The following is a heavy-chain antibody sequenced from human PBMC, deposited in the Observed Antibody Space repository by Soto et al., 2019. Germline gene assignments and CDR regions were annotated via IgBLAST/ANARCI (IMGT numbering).Heavy chain of an antibody. CDR1: GGTFSTYT. D-gene: IGHD3-10*01. Sequence: QVQLVQSGAEVKKPGSSVKVSCKASGGTFSTYTINWVRQAPGQGLEWMGRIIPLLDVTNNAQRFQGRVTITADKSTSTVYMELSRLTSEYTAVYYCARDSGTVGYDDSWGQGTLVTGSS. CDR3: ARDSGTVGYDDS. V-gene: IGHV1-69*08. CDR2: IIPLLDVT. J-gene: IGHJ4*02.